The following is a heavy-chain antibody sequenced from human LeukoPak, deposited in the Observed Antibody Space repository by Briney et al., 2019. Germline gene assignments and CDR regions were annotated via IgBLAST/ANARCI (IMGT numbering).Heavy chain of an antibody. Sequence: SETLSLTXTVSGGSISSYYWSWIRQPPGKGLEWIGYIYYSGSTNYNPSLKSRVTISVDTSKNQFSLKLSSVTAADTAVYYCARERYDFWSGYLNWFDPWGQGTLVTVSS. CDR3: ARERYDFWSGYLNWFDP. CDR2: IYYSGST. CDR1: GGSISSYY. V-gene: IGHV4-59*01. D-gene: IGHD3-3*01. J-gene: IGHJ5*02.